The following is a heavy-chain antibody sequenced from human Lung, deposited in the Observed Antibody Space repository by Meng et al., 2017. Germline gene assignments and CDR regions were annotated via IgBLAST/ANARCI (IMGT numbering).Heavy chain of an antibody. Sequence: HVRVQCRGAGLFKPSVSLSLTCVFAGGSFSDYYWSWIRQPPGKGLEWIGEINHSGSTNYNPSLESRATISVDTSQNNLSLKLSSVTAADSAVYYCARGPTTMAHDFDYWGQGTLVTVSS. V-gene: IGHV4-34*01. J-gene: IGHJ4*02. CDR1: GGSFSDYY. CDR3: ARGPTTMAHDFDY. CDR2: INHSGST. D-gene: IGHD4-11*01.